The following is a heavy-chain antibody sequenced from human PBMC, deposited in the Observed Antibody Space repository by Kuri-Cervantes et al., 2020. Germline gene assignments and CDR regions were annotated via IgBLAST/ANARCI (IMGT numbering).Heavy chain of an antibody. J-gene: IGHJ4*02. Sequence: GGSLRLSCEASGFSFSNHWMSWVRQAPGKGLEWVSAISGSGGSTYYADSVKGRFTISRDNSKNTLYLQMNSLRAEDTAVYYCANSYSTDFDYWGQGTLVTVSS. CDR1: GFSFSNHW. V-gene: IGHV3-23*01. D-gene: IGHD2-21*01. CDR3: ANSYSTDFDY. CDR2: ISGSGGST.